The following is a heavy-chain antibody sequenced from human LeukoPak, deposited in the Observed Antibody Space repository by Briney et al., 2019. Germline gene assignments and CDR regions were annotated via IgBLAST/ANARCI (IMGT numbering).Heavy chain of an antibody. D-gene: IGHD3-10*01. CDR3: ARDGPAQMVDFDY. Sequence: ASVKVSCKASGYTFTGSGWYLYWLRQAPGQRLECVGWIDPNNGATLYAQKFQGRVAMTTDTSISTAYMELSRLRPDDTAMYYCARDGPAQMVDFDYWGQGTLVTVSS. J-gene: IGHJ4*02. V-gene: IGHV1-2*02. CDR2: IDPNNGAT. CDR1: GYTFTGSGWY.